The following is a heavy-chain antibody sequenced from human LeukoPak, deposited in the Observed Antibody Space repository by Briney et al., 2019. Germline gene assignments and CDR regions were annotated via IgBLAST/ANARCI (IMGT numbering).Heavy chain of an antibody. J-gene: IGHJ6*02. CDR2: IWYDGSNK. CDR3: ARISRTGGRCKPYSYYDMDV. Sequence: PGGSLRLSCAASGFTFNTHGMHWVRQAPGKGLEWVAIIWYDGSNKYYSDSVKGRFTISRDNSKNTLYLQMNSLRAEDTAVYYCARISRTGGRCKPYSYYDMDVWGQGTTVTVSS. D-gene: IGHD2-15*01. V-gene: IGHV3-33*01. CDR1: GFTFNTHG.